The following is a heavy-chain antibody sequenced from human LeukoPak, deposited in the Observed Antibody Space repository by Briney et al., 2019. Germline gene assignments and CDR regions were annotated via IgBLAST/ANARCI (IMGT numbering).Heavy chain of an antibody. CDR2: IRDDSSDI. J-gene: IGHJ4*02. CDR3: VRDHMYFFDY. Sequence: PGGSLRLSCAASGFTFSTYPMNWVRQPPGKGLEWISNIRDDSSDIYYADSVRGRFTNSRDNAKSSLYLQMNSLRVGDTAVYYCVRDHMYFFDYWGQGILVTVSS. V-gene: IGHV3-48*01. CDR1: GFTFSTYP. D-gene: IGHD2-21*01.